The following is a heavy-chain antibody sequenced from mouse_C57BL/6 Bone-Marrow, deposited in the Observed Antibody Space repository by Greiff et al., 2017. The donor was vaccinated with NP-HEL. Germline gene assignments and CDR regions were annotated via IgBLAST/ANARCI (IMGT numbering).Heavy chain of an antibody. CDR1: GYAFSSSW. J-gene: IGHJ3*01. CDR3: ARKSNYPFAY. V-gene: IGHV1-82*01. D-gene: IGHD2-5*01. CDR2: IYPGDGDT. Sequence: QVQLQQSGPELVKPGASVKISCKASGYAFSSSWMNWVKQRPGKGLEWIGRIYPGDGDTNYNGKFKGKATLTADKSSSTAYMQLSSLTSEDSAVYFCARKSNYPFAYWGQGTLVTVSA.